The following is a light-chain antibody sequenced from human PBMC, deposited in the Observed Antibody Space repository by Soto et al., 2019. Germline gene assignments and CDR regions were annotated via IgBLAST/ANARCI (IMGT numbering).Light chain of an antibody. V-gene: IGLV1-40*01. CDR2: GNN. CDR3: QSYDTSVTGSWV. Sequence: QSVLTQPPSVSGALGQRVTISCTGSGLNIGAGYDVHWYQQHPGTGPRLLIYGNNRRPSGVPDRFSGSRSGSSASLAITGLQPEDEADYYCQSYDTSVTGSWVFGGGTKLTVL. J-gene: IGLJ3*02. CDR1: GLNIGAGYD.